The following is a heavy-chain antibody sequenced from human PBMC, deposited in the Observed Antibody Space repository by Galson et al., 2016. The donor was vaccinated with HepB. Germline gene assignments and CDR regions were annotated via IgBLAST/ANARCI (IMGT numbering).Heavy chain of an antibody. CDR2: ITSGGTT. V-gene: IGHV3-23*01. CDR3: AKRPYSYGWHYGMDV. D-gene: IGHD5-18*01. Sequence: SLRLSCAASGFSFSSYAMSWVRQAPGKGLEWASGITSGGTTYYADPVKGRFTISRDNSKNILYLQMKSLRDEDTAVYYCAKRPYSYGWHYGMDVWGQGTTVTVSS. CDR1: GFSFSSYA. J-gene: IGHJ6*02.